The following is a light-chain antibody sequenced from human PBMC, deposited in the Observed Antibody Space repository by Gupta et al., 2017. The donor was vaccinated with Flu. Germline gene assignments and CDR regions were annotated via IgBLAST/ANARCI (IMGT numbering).Light chain of an antibody. Sequence: STMSATVGDRGTIICRASQRISKYLNWYEQKPGREPKLLIYAGSSLQSGGLSRFSGSGSGTDVTLTISSLQQEDFATYYCQQSYSTLMYTFGQGTKLEIK. CDR3: QQSYSTLMYT. J-gene: IGKJ2*01. V-gene: IGKV1-39*01. CDR2: AGS. CDR1: QRISKY.